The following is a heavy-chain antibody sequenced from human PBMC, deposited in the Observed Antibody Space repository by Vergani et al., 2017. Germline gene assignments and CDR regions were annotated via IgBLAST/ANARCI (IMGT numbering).Heavy chain of an antibody. V-gene: IGHV3-30*03. D-gene: IGHD3-3*01. Sequence: VQLAESGGGLVQPGGSLRLSCAASGFTFSSYGMHWVRQAPGKGLEWVAVISYDGSNKYYADSVKGRFTISRDNSKNTLYLQMNSLRAEDTAVYYCARDTYDFWSGYYTGGAFDIWGQGTMVTVSS. CDR2: ISYDGSNK. CDR3: ARDTYDFWSGYYTGGAFDI. J-gene: IGHJ3*02. CDR1: GFTFSSYG.